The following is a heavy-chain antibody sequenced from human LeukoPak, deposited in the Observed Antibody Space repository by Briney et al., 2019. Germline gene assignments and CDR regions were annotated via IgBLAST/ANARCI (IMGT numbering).Heavy chain of an antibody. V-gene: IGHV3-30*04. CDR3: ARWDGQYDFWSGYYSFDY. J-gene: IGHJ4*02. Sequence: GGSLRLSCAASGFTFSTYAMHWLRQAPGKGLEWVAVISYDGSNKYYADSVKGRFTISRDNSKNTLHLQMNSLRGEDTAVYYCARWDGQYDFWSGYYSFDYWGQGTPVTVSS. CDR1: GFTFSTYA. CDR2: ISYDGSNK. D-gene: IGHD3-3*01.